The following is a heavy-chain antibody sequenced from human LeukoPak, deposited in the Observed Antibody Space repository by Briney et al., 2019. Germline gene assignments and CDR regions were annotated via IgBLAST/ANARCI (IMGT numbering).Heavy chain of an antibody. V-gene: IGHV4-30-2*01. CDR2: IYHSGST. CDR3: ARGVWFES. Sequence: SQTLSLTCTVSGGSISSGGYYWSWIRQPPGKGLEWIGYIYHSGSTYYNPSLKSRVTISVDTSKKQFSLKVTSVTAADTAVYYCARGVWFESWGQGTLVTVSS. CDR1: GGSISSGGYY. J-gene: IGHJ5*01.